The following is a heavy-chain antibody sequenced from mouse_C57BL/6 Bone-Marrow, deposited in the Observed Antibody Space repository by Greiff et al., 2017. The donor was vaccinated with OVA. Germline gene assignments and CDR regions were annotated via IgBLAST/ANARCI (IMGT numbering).Heavy chain of an antibody. J-gene: IGHJ2*01. CDR3: ARGPGRYYFDY. Sequence: VQLKESGPGLVKPSQSLSLTCSVTGYSITSGYYWNWIRQFPGNKLEWMGYISYDGSNNYNPSLKNRTSITRDTSKNQFFLKLNSVTTEDTATYYCARGPGRYYFDYWGQGTTLTVSS. D-gene: IGHD4-1*01. V-gene: IGHV3-6*01. CDR2: ISYDGSN. CDR1: GYSITSGYY.